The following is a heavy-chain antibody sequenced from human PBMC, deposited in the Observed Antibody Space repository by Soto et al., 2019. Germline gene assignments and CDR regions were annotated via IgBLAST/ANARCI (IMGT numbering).Heavy chain of an antibody. Sequence: EVHLLESGGGLVQPGGSLRLSCEGSGFTFISYAMSWVRQAPGKGLEWVSGISGSAGSGTYYADSVRGRFIISRDNSKNTLYLQMNSLRGDDTAVYFCARGVLFNYASPQGGSWLDPWGQGTLVTVSS. J-gene: IGHJ5*02. V-gene: IGHV3-23*01. CDR1: GFTFISYA. CDR2: ISGSAGSGT. D-gene: IGHD3-10*01. CDR3: ARGVLFNYASPQGGSWLDP.